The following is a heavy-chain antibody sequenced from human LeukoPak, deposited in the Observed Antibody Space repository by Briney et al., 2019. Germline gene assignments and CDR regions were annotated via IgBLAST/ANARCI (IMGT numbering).Heavy chain of an antibody. V-gene: IGHV3-30*02. CDR2: IRYDGSNK. CDR1: GFTFSSYG. Sequence: GGSLRLSCAASGFTFSSYGMHWVRQAPGKGLEWVAFIRYDGSNKYYADSVKGRFTISRDNSKNTLYLQMNSLRAEDTAVYYCAKGTYALNYDSSGYYYYFDYWGQGTLVTVSS. D-gene: IGHD3-22*01. CDR3: AKGTYALNYDSSGYYYYFDY. J-gene: IGHJ4*02.